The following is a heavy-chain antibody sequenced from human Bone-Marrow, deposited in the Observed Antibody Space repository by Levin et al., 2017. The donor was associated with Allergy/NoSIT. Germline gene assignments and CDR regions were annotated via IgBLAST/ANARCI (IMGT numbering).Heavy chain of an antibody. CDR2: ISSSGNYI. CDR1: GFAFGRHT. J-gene: IGHJ4*02. CDR3: ARDSLGYSSSWYFFDL. D-gene: IGHD6-13*01. Sequence: GASVKVSCTASGFAFGRHTMHWVRQAPGKGLEWVASISSSGNYIMYADSLKGRFTISRDNAKNSLYLQMHSLRGDETAVYYCARDSLGYSSSWYFFDLWGQGTLVTVSS. V-gene: IGHV3-21*01.